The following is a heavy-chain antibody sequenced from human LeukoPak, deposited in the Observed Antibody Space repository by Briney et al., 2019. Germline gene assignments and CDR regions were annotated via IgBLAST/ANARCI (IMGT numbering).Heavy chain of an antibody. D-gene: IGHD2-21*02. V-gene: IGHV3-23*01. J-gene: IGHJ4*02. CDR1: GFAFGYYA. CDR2: ISGRDDST. CDR3: ARSLEYCGGDCYSNWGY. Sequence: GGSLRLSCAASGFAFGYYAMTWVRQAPGKGLEWVSAISGRDDSTYYADSVKGRFTISRDNSKNTLYLQMNSQRAEDTAVYYCARSLEYCGGDCYSNWGYWGQGTLVTVSS.